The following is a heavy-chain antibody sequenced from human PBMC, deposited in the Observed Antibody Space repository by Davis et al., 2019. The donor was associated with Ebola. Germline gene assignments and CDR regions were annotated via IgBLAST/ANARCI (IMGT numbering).Heavy chain of an antibody. Sequence: GGSLRLSCAASGFTFSGSAMHWVRQASGKGLEWVGRIRSKANSYATAYAASVKGRFTISSDDSKNTAYLQMNSLKTEDTAVYYCTRTVATSDYWGQGTLVTVSS. D-gene: IGHD5-12*01. CDR1: GFTFSGSA. CDR3: TRTVATSDY. V-gene: IGHV3-73*01. CDR2: IRSKANSYAT. J-gene: IGHJ4*02.